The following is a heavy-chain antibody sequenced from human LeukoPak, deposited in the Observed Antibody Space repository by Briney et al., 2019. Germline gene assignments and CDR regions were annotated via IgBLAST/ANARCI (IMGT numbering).Heavy chain of an antibody. D-gene: IGHD2-2*01. J-gene: IGHJ4*02. V-gene: IGHV1-18*04. CDR1: GYTFTSCG. CDR2: ISAYNGNT. CDR3: ARALGYCSSTSCLYDY. Sequence: ASVKVSCKASGYTFTSCGISWVRQAPGQGLEWMGWISAYNGNTNYAQKLQGRVTMTTDTSTSTAYMELRSLRSDDTAVYYCARALGYCSSTSCLYDYWGQGTLVTVSS.